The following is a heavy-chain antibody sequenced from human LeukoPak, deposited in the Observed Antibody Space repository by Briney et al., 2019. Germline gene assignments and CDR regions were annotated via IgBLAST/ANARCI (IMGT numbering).Heavy chain of an antibody. CDR2: ISSSSSYI. J-gene: IGHJ4*02. V-gene: IGHV3-21*01. CDR1: GFTSSSYT. Sequence: GGSLRLSCAASGFTSSSYTMNWVRQAPGKGLEWVSLISSSSSYIFYADSVKGRFTISRDNAKKSLYLQMNSLRAEDTAVYYCARPLSGTTDFDYWGQGTLVTVSS. CDR3: ARPLSGTTDFDY. D-gene: IGHD1-20*01.